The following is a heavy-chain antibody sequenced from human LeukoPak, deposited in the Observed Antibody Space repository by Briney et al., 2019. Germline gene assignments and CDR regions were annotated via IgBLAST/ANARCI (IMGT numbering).Heavy chain of an antibody. CDR3: ASHRRSHGAEY. CDR1: GGSFEHYF. D-gene: IGHD5-18*01. J-gene: IGHJ4*02. V-gene: IGHV4-59*08. CDR2: VYYTGTT. Sequence: SETLSLTCTVSGGSFEHYFWSWIRQPPGKGLEFLGYVYYTGTTDYSPSLKSRLTISADTARIQFSLNLRSVTAADTAVYFCASHRRSHGAEYWGQGTLVTVSS.